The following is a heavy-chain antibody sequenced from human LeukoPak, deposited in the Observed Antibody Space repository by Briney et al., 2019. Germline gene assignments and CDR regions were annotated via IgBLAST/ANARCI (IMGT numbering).Heavy chain of an antibody. Sequence: SETLSLTCTVSGGSISSDYWSWIRQPPGKGLEWIGYIYYSGITNYNPSLKSRVTISVDTSKNQFSLKLSSVTAADTAVYYCARGILGIAVAGYFDYWGQGTLVTVSS. D-gene: IGHD6-19*01. CDR1: GGSISSDY. CDR2: IYYSGIT. CDR3: ARGILGIAVAGYFDY. V-gene: IGHV4-59*08. J-gene: IGHJ4*02.